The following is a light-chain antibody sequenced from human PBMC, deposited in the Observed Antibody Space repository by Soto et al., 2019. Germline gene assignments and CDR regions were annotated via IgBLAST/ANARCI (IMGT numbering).Light chain of an antibody. CDR3: QQYGSSGT. CDR2: GAS. CDR1: QSVSNNY. V-gene: IGKV3-20*01. Sequence: DIVLTQYTGTLSLSPGERATPSCRASQSVSNNYLAWYQQKPGQAPRLLIYGASNRATGIPDRFSGSGSGTDFTLTISRLEPEDFAVYYCQQYGSSGTFGQGTKVDI. J-gene: IGKJ1*01.